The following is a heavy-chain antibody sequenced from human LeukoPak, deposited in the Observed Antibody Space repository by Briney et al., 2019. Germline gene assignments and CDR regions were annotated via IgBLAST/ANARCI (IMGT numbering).Heavy chain of an antibody. D-gene: IGHD6-19*01. Sequence: GGSLRLSCAASGFTVDDYAMHWVRQTPGKGLEWVSVISGDGGSTYYADSVKGRFTISRDNSKNSLYLQMNSLRTEDTALYSCAKDMGAVTGGWVDYWGQGTLVTVSP. CDR1: GFTVDDYA. J-gene: IGHJ4*02. CDR2: ISGDGGST. CDR3: AKDMGAVTGGWVDY. V-gene: IGHV3-43*02.